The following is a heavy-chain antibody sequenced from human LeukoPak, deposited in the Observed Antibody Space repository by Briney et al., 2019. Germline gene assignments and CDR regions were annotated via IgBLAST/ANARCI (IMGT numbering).Heavy chain of an antibody. J-gene: IGHJ6*02. CDR2: IGGGTGST. CDR3: ARGPQRGAAANYYGMDV. CDR1: GFAFSRYA. D-gene: IGHD2-2*01. Sequence: GGSLRLSCAASGFAFSRYAMTWVRQAPGKGLQWVSAIGGGTGSTYYADSVKGRFTISRDNAKSTLYLQMNSLRAEDTAVYYCARGPQRGAAANYYGMDVWGQGTTVTVSS. V-gene: IGHV3-23*01.